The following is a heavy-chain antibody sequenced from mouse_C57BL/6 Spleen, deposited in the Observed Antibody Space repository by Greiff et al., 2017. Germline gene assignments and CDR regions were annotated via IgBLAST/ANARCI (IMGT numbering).Heavy chain of an antibody. CDR2: INPGSGGT. CDR3: ARERNYYGSSYGY. J-gene: IGHJ2*01. D-gene: IGHD1-1*01. V-gene: IGHV1-54*01. Sequence: QVQMQQSGAELVRPGTSVKVSCKASGYAFTNYLIEWVKQRPGQGLEWIGVINPGSGGTNYNEKFKGKATLTADKSSSTTYMQLSSLTSEDSAVYFCARERNYYGSSYGYWGQGTTLTVSS. CDR1: GYAFTNYL.